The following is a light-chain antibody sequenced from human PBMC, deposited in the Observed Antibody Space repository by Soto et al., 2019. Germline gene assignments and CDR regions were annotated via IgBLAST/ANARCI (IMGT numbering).Light chain of an antibody. Sequence: EIVLTQSPATRSFSPGERATLSCRASQSVSSYLAWYQQKPGQAPRLLIYDASNRATGIPARFSGSGSGTDFTLTITSLEPEDFAVYYCQQRSNWPSTFGGGTKVEIK. V-gene: IGKV3-11*01. CDR1: QSVSSY. CDR3: QQRSNWPST. CDR2: DAS. J-gene: IGKJ4*01.